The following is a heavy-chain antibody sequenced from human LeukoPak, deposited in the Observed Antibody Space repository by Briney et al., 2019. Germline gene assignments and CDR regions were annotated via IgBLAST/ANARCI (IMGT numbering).Heavy chain of an antibody. Sequence: PSETLSLTCTVSGGSVSSGSYYWSWIRQPPGKGLEWIGYIYYSGSTNYNPSLKSRVTISVDTSKNQFSLKLSSVTAADTPVYYCASSPDYGDYEYCYWGQGIVVTVSS. CDR1: GGSVSSGSYY. V-gene: IGHV4-61*01. D-gene: IGHD4-17*01. J-gene: IGHJ4*02. CDR2: IYYSGST. CDR3: ASSPDYGDYEYCY.